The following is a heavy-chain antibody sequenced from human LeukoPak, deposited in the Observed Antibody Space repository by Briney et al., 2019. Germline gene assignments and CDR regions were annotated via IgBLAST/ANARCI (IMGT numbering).Heavy chain of an antibody. CDR2: IWYDGTKK. Sequence: GMSLRLSCAASGFTFSNYGMHWVRQAPGKGLEWVAVIWYDGTKKFYADSVKGRFTISRDISKNTLYLQMNSLTVEDTAVYYCTKSGSAWAFFQEWGQGTLVTVSS. CDR1: GFTFSNYG. CDR3: TKSGSAWAFFQE. D-gene: IGHD6-19*01. J-gene: IGHJ1*01. V-gene: IGHV3-33*06.